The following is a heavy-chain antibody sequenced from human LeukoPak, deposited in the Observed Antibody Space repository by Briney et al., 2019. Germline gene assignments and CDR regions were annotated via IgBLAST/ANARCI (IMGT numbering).Heavy chain of an antibody. CDR1: GFTFSNYG. Sequence: PGRSLGLSCAASGFTFSNYGMHWVRQAPGKGLEWVAVIWYDGSNKYYADSVKGRFTISRDNSKNTLYLQMNDLRAEDTAVYYCDGGTGWVSNLGGGQGTLVIVSS. D-gene: IGHD6-19*01. J-gene: IGHJ4*02. CDR2: IWYDGSNK. V-gene: IGHV3-33*01. CDR3: DGGTGWVSNLG.